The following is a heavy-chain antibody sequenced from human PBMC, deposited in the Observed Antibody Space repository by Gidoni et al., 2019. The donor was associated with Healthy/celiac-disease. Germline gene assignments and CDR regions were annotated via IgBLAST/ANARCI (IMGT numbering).Heavy chain of an antibody. D-gene: IGHD2-15*01. CDR2: INPSGGST. CDR3: ARDIRVYCSGGSCYSLGY. J-gene: IGHJ4*02. V-gene: IGHV1-46*01. Sequence: QVQLVQSGAEVKKPGASVKVSCKASGYTFTSYYMPWVRQAPGQGLEWMGIINPSGGSTSYAQKFQGRVTMTRDTSTSTVYMELSSLRSEDTAVYYCARDIRVYCSGGSCYSLGYWGQGTLVTVSS. CDR1: GYTFTSYY.